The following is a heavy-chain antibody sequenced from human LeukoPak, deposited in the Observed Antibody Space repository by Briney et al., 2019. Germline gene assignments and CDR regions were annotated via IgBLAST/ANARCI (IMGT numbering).Heavy chain of an antibody. CDR2: ISRSAGDM. J-gene: IGHJ2*01. V-gene: IGHV3-48*03. Sequence: GGSLRLSCAASGFAFNLYEMNWVRQAPGKGLEWVSYISRSAGDMFYADSVRGRFTISRDNAKNSLYLQMNSLRAGDTAVYYCARGSRENWYFDLWGRGTLVTVSS. CDR1: GFAFNLYE. CDR3: ARGSRENWYFDL.